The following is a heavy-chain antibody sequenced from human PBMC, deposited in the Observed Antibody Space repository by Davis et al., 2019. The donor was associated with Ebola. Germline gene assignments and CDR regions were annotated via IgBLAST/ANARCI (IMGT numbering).Heavy chain of an antibody. D-gene: IGHD5-18*01. CDR3: ARDADSYSYGRYFDY. CDR1: GYTFTSYG. Sequence: ASVKVSCKASGYTFTSYGISWVRQAPGQGLEWMGWISAYNGSTNYAQKLQGRVTMTTDTSTSTAYMELRSLRSDDTAVYYCARDADSYSYGRYFDYWGQGTLVTVSS. J-gene: IGHJ4*02. CDR2: ISAYNGST. V-gene: IGHV1-18*01.